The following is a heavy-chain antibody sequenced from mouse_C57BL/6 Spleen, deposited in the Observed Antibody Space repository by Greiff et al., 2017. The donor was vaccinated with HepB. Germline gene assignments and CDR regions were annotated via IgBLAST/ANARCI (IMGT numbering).Heavy chain of an antibody. D-gene: IGHD1-1*01. Sequence: LEESGAELVKPGASVKISCKASGYAFSSYWMNWVKQRPGKGLEWIGQIYPGDGDTNYNGKVKGKAKRTADKSSSTAYMQLSGLTSEDSAVYFCARNYYGSSYYFDDWGQGTTLTVSS. J-gene: IGHJ2*01. CDR1: GYAFSSYW. CDR2: IYPGDGDT. CDR3: ARNYYGSSYYFDD. V-gene: IGHV1-80*01.